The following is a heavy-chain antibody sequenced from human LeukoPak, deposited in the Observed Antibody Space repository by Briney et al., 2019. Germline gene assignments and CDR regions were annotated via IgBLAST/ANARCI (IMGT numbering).Heavy chain of an antibody. CDR3: ARGTNADY. J-gene: IGHJ4*02. Sequence: GGSLRLSCVVSGFTFSSYWMSWVRQAPGKGLAWVAHIKQGGSEKYYVASVKGRFTISRDDAKNSLYLQMNSLRAEDTAVYYCARGTNADYWGQGALVTVSS. D-gene: IGHD2-8*01. CDR1: GFTFSSYW. V-gene: IGHV3-7*01. CDR2: IKQGGSEK.